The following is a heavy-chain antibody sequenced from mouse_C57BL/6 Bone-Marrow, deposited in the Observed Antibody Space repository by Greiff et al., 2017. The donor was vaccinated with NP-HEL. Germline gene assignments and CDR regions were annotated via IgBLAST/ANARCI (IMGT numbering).Heavy chain of an antibody. D-gene: IGHD3-3*01. V-gene: IGHV1-50*01. CDR2: IDPSDSYT. CDR3: ARGTALGY. J-gene: IGHJ2*01. CDR1: GYTFTSYW. Sequence: QVQLQQPGAELVKPGASVKLSCKASGYTFTSYWMQWVKQRPGQGLEWIGEIDPSDSYTNYNQKFKGKATLTGDTSSRTAYMQLSSLTSEDSAVYYCARGTALGYGGRGTTLTVSA.